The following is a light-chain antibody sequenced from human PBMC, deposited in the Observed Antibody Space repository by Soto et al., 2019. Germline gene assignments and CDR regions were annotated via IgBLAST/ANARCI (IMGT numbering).Light chain of an antibody. Sequence: EILLTESPATLSLSQGEKTTLXXRASQTINNYLACYQHKPGQAPRXLIYDASTRATGIPARFSGSGSGTDFTLTISSLEPEDFATYFCQQRGNWPHFGQGTRLE. CDR1: QTINNY. CDR2: DAS. V-gene: IGKV3-11*01. CDR3: QQRGNWPH. J-gene: IGKJ5*01.